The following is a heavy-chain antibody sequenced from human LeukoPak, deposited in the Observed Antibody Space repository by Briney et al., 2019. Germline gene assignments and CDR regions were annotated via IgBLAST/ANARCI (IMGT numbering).Heavy chain of an antibody. CDR2: ISASGGST. Sequence: GGSLRLSCAASGFTFSSYAMTWVRQAPGKGLEWVSAISASGGSTYYADSVKGRFTISRDNSKNTLYLQMNSLRAEDTAVYYCAELGITMIGGVWGKGTTVTISS. D-gene: IGHD3-10*02. J-gene: IGHJ6*04. CDR1: GFTFSSYA. CDR3: AELGITMIGGV. V-gene: IGHV3-23*01.